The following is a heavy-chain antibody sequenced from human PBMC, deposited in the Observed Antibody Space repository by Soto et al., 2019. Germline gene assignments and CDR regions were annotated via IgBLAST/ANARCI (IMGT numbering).Heavy chain of an antibody. Sequence: GASVKVSCKASGGTFSSYAISWVRQAPGQGLEWMGGIIPIFGTANYAQKFQGRVTITADESTSTAYMELSSLRSEDTAVYYCARDVPAATPIFYNWFDPWGQGTLVTVSS. CDR2: IIPIFGTA. V-gene: IGHV1-69*13. D-gene: IGHD2-2*01. CDR1: GGTFSSYA. J-gene: IGHJ5*02. CDR3: ARDVPAATPIFYNWFDP.